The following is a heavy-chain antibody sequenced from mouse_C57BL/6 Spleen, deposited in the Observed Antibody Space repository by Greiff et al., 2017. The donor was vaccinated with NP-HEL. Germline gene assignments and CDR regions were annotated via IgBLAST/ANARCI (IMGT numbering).Heavy chain of an antibody. V-gene: IGHV1-78*01. J-gene: IGHJ2*01. Sequence: VQLQQSDAELVKPGASVKISCKVSGYTFTDHTIHWMKQRPEQGLEWIGYIYPRDGSTKYNEKFKGKATLTADKSSSTAYMQLNSLTSEDSTVYFCFAIYDGNYGEAYFDYWGQGTTLTVSS. CDR1: GYTFTDHT. CDR2: IYPRDGST. CDR3: FAIYDGNYGEAYFDY. D-gene: IGHD2-1*01.